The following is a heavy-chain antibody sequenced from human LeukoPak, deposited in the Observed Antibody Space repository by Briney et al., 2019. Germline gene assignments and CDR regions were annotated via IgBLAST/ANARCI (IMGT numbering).Heavy chain of an antibody. V-gene: IGHV1-2*02. D-gene: IGHD1-26*01. Sequence: GASVKVSCKASGYTFRDYYMHWVRQAPGQGLEWMGWINPSSGGTNYAQKFQGKVTMTRDTSINTAYMELSRLISDDTAVYYCARDVKGSYLGTFDYWGQGTLVTVSS. J-gene: IGHJ4*02. CDR3: ARDVKGSYLGTFDY. CDR1: GYTFRDYY. CDR2: INPSSGGT.